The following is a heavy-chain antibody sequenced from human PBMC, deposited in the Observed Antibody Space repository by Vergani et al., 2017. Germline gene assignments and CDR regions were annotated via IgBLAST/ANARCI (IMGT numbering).Heavy chain of an antibody. Sequence: QVQLQQWGAGLLKPSETLSLTCAVYGGSFSGYYWSWIRQPPGKGLEWIGEINHSGSTNSNPSLKSRVTISVDTSKNQFSLKLSSVTAADTAVYYCASMAPEYYDSSGHRYYYYYMDVWGKGTTVTVSS. CDR2: INHSGST. D-gene: IGHD3-22*01. V-gene: IGHV4-34*01. CDR3: ASMAPEYYDSSGHRYYYYYMDV. CDR1: GGSFSGYY. J-gene: IGHJ6*03.